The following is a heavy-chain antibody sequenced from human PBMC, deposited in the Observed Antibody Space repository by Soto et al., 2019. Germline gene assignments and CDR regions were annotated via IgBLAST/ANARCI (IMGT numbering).Heavy chain of an antibody. CDR2: ISSSSSYI. CDR1: GFTFSSYS. D-gene: IGHD2-2*01. CDR3: AREDWEYQLPGSGNYMDV. Sequence: GGSLRLSCAASGFTFSSYSMNWVRQAPGKGLEWVSSISSSSSYIYYADSVKGRFTISRDNAKNSLYLQMNSLRAEDTAVYYCAREDWEYQLPGSGNYMDVWGKGTTVTVSS. V-gene: IGHV3-21*01. J-gene: IGHJ6*03.